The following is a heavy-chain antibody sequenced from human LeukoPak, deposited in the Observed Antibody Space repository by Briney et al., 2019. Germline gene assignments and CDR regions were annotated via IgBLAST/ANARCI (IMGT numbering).Heavy chain of an antibody. V-gene: IGHV2-5*01. CDR2: IYWNGDN. CDR3: AHRRNSRDRGAFDI. Sequence: SGPTLVKPTQTLTLTCASSGFSLSTSGVAVGWIRQPPGKALEWLALIYWNGDNRYSPSLRSRLTITKDTSKNQVVLTMTNMDPVDTATYYCAHRRNSRDRGAFDIWGQGTMVTVSS. J-gene: IGHJ3*02. CDR1: GFSLSTSGVA. D-gene: IGHD5-18*01.